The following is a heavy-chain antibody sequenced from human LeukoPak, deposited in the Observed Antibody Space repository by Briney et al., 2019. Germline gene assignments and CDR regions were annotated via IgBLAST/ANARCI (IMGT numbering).Heavy chain of an antibody. J-gene: IGHJ4*02. V-gene: IGHV3-23*01. CDR2: ISGSGGST. D-gene: IGHD3-22*01. CDR3: AKPPSMIVVGLVDY. Sequence: GGSLRLYCAASGFTFSSYAMSWVRQAPGKGLEWVSAISGSGGSTYYADSVKGRFTISRGNSKNTLYLQMNSLRAEDTAVYYCAKPPSMIVVGLVDYWGQGTLVTVSS. CDR1: GFTFSSYA.